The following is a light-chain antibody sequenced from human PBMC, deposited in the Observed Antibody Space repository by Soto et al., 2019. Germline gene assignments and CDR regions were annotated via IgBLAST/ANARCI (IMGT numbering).Light chain of an antibody. Sequence: IVLTQSPATLSFSPGERATLSCRASQSVSRYLAWYQQKPGQAPRLLMYDASSRATGIPDRFSGSGSGTDFTLTISRLEPEDFAVYYCQQYVRSPLTFGGGTKVDI. CDR2: DAS. CDR3: QQYVRSPLT. J-gene: IGKJ4*01. CDR1: QSVSRY. V-gene: IGKV3-20*01.